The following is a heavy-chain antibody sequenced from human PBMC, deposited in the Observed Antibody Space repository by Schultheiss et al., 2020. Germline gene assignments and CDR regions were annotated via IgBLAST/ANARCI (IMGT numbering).Heavy chain of an antibody. CDR1: RFTFSNYA. J-gene: IGHJ5*02. D-gene: IGHD2-2*02. CDR2: ISDSGGST. CDR3: GKDRVGPGAIAVAWFDP. V-gene: IGHV3-23*01. Sequence: GGSLRLSCAASRFTFSNYAMSWVRQAPGKGLEWVSAISDSGGSTYYADSVRGRFTISRDNSKNMLYLQMSRVRAEDTAIYYCGKDRVGPGAIAVAWFDPWGQGPLVTVYS.